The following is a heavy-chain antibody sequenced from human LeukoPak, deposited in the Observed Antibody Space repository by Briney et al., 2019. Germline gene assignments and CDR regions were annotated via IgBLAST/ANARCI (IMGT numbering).Heavy chain of an antibody. D-gene: IGHD3-10*01. J-gene: IGHJ4*02. CDR2: IRYDGSNK. CDR3: AKDVTSYGY. CDR1: GFTFSNYG. V-gene: IGHV3-30*02. Sequence: GESLTLSCAASGFTFSNYGRHWIRQAPGKGLEWVAFIRYDGSNKYYADSVKGRFTISRDNSKNTLYLQMNSLRAEDTAVYYRAKDVTSYGYWGQGTLVTVSS.